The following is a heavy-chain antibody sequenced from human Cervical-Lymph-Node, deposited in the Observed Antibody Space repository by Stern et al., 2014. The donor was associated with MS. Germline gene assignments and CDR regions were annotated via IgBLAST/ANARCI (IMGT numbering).Heavy chain of an antibody. D-gene: IGHD1-1*01. CDR3: ARRGTTGTIDGFDI. J-gene: IGHJ3*02. CDR1: GYTFTSHW. V-gene: IGHV5-51*01. CDR2: IYPGDSET. Sequence: EVQLVESGAEVKKPGESVKISCEGSGYTFTSHWIAWVRQVPGQGLEWMGIIYPGDSETRDSPSYQGRVTISADRSISTAYLQWRTLRASDTAMYYCARRGTTGTIDGFDIWGQGSMVTVSS.